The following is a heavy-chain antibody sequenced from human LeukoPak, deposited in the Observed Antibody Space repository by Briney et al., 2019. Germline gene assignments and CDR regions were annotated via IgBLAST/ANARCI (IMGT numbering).Heavy chain of an antibody. Sequence: ASVKVSCKASGYTFTSYGISWVRQAPGQGLEWMGWISAYNGNTNYAQKLQGRVTMTTDTSTSTAYMELRSLRSDDTAVYYCASSNLYYGSGSYPQVWGQGTLVTVSS. CDR3: ASSNLYYGSGSYPQV. J-gene: IGHJ4*02. V-gene: IGHV1-18*01. D-gene: IGHD3-10*01. CDR1: GYTFTSYG. CDR2: ISAYNGNT.